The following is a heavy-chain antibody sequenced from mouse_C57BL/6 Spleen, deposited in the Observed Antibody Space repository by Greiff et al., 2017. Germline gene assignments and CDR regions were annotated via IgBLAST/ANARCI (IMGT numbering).Heavy chain of an antibody. CDR3: ARHYYGSSYYAMDY. D-gene: IGHD1-1*01. CDR2: IDPNSGGT. Sequence: QVQLQQPGAELVKPGASVKLSCKASGYTFTSYWMHWVKQRPGRGLEWIGRIDPNSGGTKYTGKFKGKATLTVDKPSSTAYMQLSSLTSEDSAVYYGARHYYGSSYYAMDYWGQGTSVTVSS. CDR1: GYTFTSYW. V-gene: IGHV1-72*01. J-gene: IGHJ4*01.